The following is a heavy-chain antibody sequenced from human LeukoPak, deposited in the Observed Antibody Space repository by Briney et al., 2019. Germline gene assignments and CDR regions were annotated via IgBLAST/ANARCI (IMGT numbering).Heavy chain of an antibody. J-gene: IGHJ6*03. CDR3: ARITYYYYYMDV. V-gene: IGHV4-39*01. CDR2: IYYSGST. D-gene: IGHD1-14*01. Sequence: SETLSLTCTVSGGSISSSSYYWGWIRRPPGKGLEWIGSIYYSGSTYYNPSLKSRVTMSVDTSKNQFSLKLSSVTAADTAVYYCARITYYYYYMDVWGKGTTVTISS. CDR1: GGSISSSSYY.